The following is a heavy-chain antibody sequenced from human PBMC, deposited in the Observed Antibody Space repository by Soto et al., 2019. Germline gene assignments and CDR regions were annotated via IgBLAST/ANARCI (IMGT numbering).Heavy chain of an antibody. D-gene: IGHD3-3*01. J-gene: IGHJ6*02. CDR2: IIPIFGTA. Sequence: SVKVSCKASGGTFSSYAISWVRQAPGQGLEWMGGIIPIFGTANYAQKFQGRVTITADESTSTAYMELSSLRSEDTAVYYCARDAQDYDFWSGEYYGKDVWGQGTTVTVSS. V-gene: IGHV1-69*13. CDR1: GGTFSSYA. CDR3: ARDAQDYDFWSGEYYGKDV.